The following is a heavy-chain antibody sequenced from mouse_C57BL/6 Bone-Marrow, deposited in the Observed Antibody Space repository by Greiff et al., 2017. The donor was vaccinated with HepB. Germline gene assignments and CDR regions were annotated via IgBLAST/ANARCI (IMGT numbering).Heavy chain of an antibody. CDR3: ATIYDGYFHTPSFAY. CDR1: GYSFTGYY. D-gene: IGHD2-3*01. J-gene: IGHJ3*01. V-gene: IGHV1-42*01. CDR2: INPSTGGT. Sequence: EVKLMESGPELVKPGASVKISCKASGYSFTGYYMNWVKQSPEKSLEWIGEINPSTGGTTYNQKFKAKATLTVDKSSSTAYMQLKSLTSEDSAVYYCATIYDGYFHTPSFAYWGQGTLVTVSA.